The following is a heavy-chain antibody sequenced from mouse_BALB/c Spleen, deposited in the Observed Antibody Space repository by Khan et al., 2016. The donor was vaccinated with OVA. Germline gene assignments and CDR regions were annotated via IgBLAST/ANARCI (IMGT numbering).Heavy chain of an antibody. D-gene: IGHD1-1*01. J-gene: IGHJ2*01. V-gene: IGHV1S135*01. CDR3: ARTDYYGSSYYFDY. CDR1: GYSFTDYN. Sequence: VQLQQSGPELVKPGASVKVSCKASGYSFTDYNMFWVKQSHGKSLEWIGYIDPYNGGASYNQKFKGKATLTVDKSSSTAFMHLNSLTSEDSAVFCCARTDYYGSSYYFDYWGQGTTLTVSS. CDR2: IDPYNGGA.